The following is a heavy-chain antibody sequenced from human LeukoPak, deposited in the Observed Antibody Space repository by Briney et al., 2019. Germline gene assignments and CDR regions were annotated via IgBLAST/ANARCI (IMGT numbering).Heavy chain of an antibody. CDR3: ATYVPAAPYYYYYGMDV. D-gene: IGHD2-2*01. V-gene: IGHV1-24*01. Sequence: GASVKVSCKVSGYTLTELSMHWVRQAPGKGLEWMGGFDPEDGETIYAQKFQGRVTMTEDTSTDIAYMELSSLRSEDTAVYYCATYVPAAPYYYYYGMDVWGQGTTVTVSS. J-gene: IGHJ6*02. CDR1: GYTLTELS. CDR2: FDPEDGET.